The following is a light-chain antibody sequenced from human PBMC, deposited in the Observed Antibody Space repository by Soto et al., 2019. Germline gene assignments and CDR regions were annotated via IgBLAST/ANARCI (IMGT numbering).Light chain of an antibody. CDR1: SSNIGSNT. V-gene: IGLV1-44*01. Sequence: QSALTQPPSASDTPGQRVTISCSGGSSNIGSNTVNWYQQLPGTAPKLLIYTNNQRPSGVPDRFSGSKSGTSASLAISGLQSEDEADYYCAAWDDSLNGPVFGGGTKVTVL. J-gene: IGLJ3*02. CDR3: AAWDDSLNGPV. CDR2: TNN.